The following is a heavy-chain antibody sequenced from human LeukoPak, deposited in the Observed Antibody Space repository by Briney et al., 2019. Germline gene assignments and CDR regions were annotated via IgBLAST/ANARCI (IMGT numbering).Heavy chain of an antibody. Sequence: SETLSLTCTVSGGSVSSGSYYWSWIRQPPGKGLEWIGYIYYSGSTNYNPSLKSRVTISVDTSKNQFSLKLSSVTAADTAVYYCARDTDGASGTTYYYYGMDVWGQGTTVTVSS. J-gene: IGHJ6*02. CDR1: GGSVSSGSYY. D-gene: IGHD1-7*01. CDR2: IYYSGST. CDR3: ARDTDGASGTTYYYYGMDV. V-gene: IGHV4-61*01.